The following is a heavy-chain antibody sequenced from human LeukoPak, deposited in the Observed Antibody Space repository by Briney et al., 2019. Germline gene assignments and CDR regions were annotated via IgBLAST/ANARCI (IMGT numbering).Heavy chain of an antibody. D-gene: IGHD3-3*01. CDR1: GFTFSDYY. Sequence: PGGSLRLSCAASGFTFSDYYMSWIRQAPGKGLEWVSYISSSGSTIYYADSVKGRFTISRDNAKNSLYLQMNSLRAEDTAVYYCARYPPYDFWSGYYSDWGQGTLVTVSS. J-gene: IGHJ4*02. CDR3: ARYPPYDFWSGYYSD. CDR2: ISSSGSTI. V-gene: IGHV3-11*04.